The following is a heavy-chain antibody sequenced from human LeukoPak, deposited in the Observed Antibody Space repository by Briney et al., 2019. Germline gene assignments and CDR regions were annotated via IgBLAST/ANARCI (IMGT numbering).Heavy chain of an antibody. D-gene: IGHD3-16*01. CDR3: AIDLGAPD. CDR2: IKQDGSDK. J-gene: IGHJ4*02. Sequence: GGSLRLSCAASGFTFSTYWMSWVRQAPGKGLEWVASIKQDGSDKYYVDSVKGRFTISRDNAKNSLYLQMNSLRVEDTAVYYCAIDLGAPDWGQGTLVTVSS. CDR1: GFTFSTYW. V-gene: IGHV3-7*01.